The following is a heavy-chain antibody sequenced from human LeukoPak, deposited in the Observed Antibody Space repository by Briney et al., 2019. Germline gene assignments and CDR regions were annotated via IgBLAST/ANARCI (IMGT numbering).Heavy chain of an antibody. V-gene: IGHV1-69*10. CDR2: VIPIFGIA. J-gene: IGHJ6*02. CDR3: ARGRYDSQYYYYYGMDV. D-gene: IGHD3-3*01. Sequence: ASVTVSFKASGGTFSSYAISWVRQAPGQGLEWMGGVIPIFGIANYAQKFQGRVTITADKSTSTAYMELSSLRSEDTAVYYCARGRYDSQYYYYYGMDVWGQGTTVTVSS. CDR1: GGTFSSYA.